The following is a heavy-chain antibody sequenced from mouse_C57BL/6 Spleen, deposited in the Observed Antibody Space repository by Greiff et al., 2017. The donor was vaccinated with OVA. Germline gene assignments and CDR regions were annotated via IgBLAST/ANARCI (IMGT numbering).Heavy chain of an antibody. CDR1: GYTFTSYW. CDR2: IDPSDSYT. J-gene: IGHJ3*01. V-gene: IGHV1-50*01. D-gene: IGHD3-2*02. CDR3: ARGGEDSSGYVD. Sequence: QVQLQQPGAELVKPGASVKLSCKASGYTFTSYWMQWVKQRPGQGLEWIGEIDPSDSYTNYNQKFKGKATLTVDTSSSTAYMQLSSLTSEDSAVYYCARGGEDSSGYVDWGQGTLVTVSA.